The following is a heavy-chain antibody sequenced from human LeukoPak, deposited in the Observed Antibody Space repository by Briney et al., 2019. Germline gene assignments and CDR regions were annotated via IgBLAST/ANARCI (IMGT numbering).Heavy chain of an antibody. CDR1: GGTFSSYA. D-gene: IGHD3-10*01. CDR2: IIPIFGTA. CDR3: ARNEGSGSSKGWFDP. Sequence: GASVKVSCKASGGTFSSYAISWVRQAPGQGLEWMGGIIPIFGTANYAQKFQGRVTITADESTSTAYVELSSLRSEDTAVYYCARNEGSGSSKGWFDPWGQGTLVTVSS. J-gene: IGHJ5*02. V-gene: IGHV1-69*01.